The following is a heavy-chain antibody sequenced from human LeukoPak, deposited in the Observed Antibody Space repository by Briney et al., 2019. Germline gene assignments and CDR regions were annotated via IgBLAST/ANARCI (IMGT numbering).Heavy chain of an antibody. CDR1: GYTFTSYG. CDR3: ARDGIAVAGTNWFDP. J-gene: IGHJ5*02. Sequence: ASVKVSCKASGYTFTSYGISWVRQAPGQGLEWMGWISAYNGNTNYAQKLQGRVTMTTDTSTSIAYMELRSLRSDDTAVYYCARDGIAVAGTNWFDPWGQGTLVTVSS. D-gene: IGHD6-19*01. CDR2: ISAYNGNT. V-gene: IGHV1-18*01.